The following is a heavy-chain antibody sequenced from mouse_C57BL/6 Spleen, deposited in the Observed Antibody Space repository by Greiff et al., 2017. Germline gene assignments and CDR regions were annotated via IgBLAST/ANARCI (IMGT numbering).Heavy chain of an antibody. CDR3: ARGITTVVARYFDV. CDR2: ISDGGSYT. V-gene: IGHV5-4*03. J-gene: IGHJ1*03. D-gene: IGHD1-1*01. CDR1: GFTFSSYA. Sequence: EVKVVESGGGLVKPGGSLKLSCAASGFTFSSYAMSWVRQTPEKRLEWVATISDGGSYTYYPDNVKGRFTISRDNAKNNRYLQMSHLKSEDTAMYYCARGITTVVARYFDVWGTGTTVTVSS.